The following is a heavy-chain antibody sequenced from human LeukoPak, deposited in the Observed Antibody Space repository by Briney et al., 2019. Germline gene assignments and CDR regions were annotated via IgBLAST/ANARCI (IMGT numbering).Heavy chain of an antibody. Sequence: ASVKVSCKASGYTFTSYYMHWVRQAPGQGLEWMGLIDPSDASTTFAQKFQGRVTMTRETSTSTVYMDLSSLRSEDTAVYYCARETAVRLKHYGSWGQGTLVTVSS. V-gene: IGHV1-46*01. J-gene: IGHJ4*02. CDR1: GYTFTSYY. CDR2: IDPSDAST. D-gene: IGHD2-21*02. CDR3: ARETAVRLKHYGS.